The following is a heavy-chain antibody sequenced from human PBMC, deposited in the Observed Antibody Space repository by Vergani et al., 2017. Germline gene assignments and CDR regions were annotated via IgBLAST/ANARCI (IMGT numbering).Heavy chain of an antibody. D-gene: IGHD3-10*01. CDR3: AKFRAGTYGMDV. J-gene: IGHJ6*02. V-gene: IGHV3-30*18. Sequence: QVQLVESGGGVVQPGRSLRLSCAASGFTFSSYGMHWVRQAPGKGLEWVAVISYDGSNKYYADSVKGRFTISRDNSKNTLYLQMNSLRAEDTAVYYCAKFRAGTYGMDVWGQGTTVTVSS. CDR1: GFTFSSYG. CDR2: ISYDGSNK.